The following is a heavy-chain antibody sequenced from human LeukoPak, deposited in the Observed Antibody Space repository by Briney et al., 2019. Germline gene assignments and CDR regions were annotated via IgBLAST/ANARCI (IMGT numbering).Heavy chain of an antibody. CDR3: ARDYTYYDFWSGYSRHWGAGMDV. V-gene: IGHV4-34*01. J-gene: IGHJ6*02. CDR2: INHSGST. CDR1: GGSFSGYY. D-gene: IGHD3-3*01. Sequence: SETLSLTCAVYGGSFSGYYWSWIRQPPGKGLEWIGEINHSGSTNYNPSLKSRVTISVDTSKNQFSLKLSSVTAADTAVYYCARDYTYYDFWSGYSRHWGAGMDVWGQGTTVTVSS.